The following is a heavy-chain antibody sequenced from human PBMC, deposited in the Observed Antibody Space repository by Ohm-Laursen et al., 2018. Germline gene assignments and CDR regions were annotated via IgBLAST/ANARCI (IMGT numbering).Heavy chain of an antibody. CDR2: IYYRGST. J-gene: IGHJ6*02. CDR1: GAPISTHY. CDR3: ARQISVTARTYYYCSMDV. Sequence: SETLSLTCTVSGAPISTHYWSWIRQPPGKGLEWIGYIYYRGSTNYNPSLKSRVTISVDTSKNQFSQKLSSVTAADTAVYYCARQISVTARTYYYCSMDVWGQGTTVTGSS. D-gene: IGHD6-6*01. V-gene: IGHV4-59*08.